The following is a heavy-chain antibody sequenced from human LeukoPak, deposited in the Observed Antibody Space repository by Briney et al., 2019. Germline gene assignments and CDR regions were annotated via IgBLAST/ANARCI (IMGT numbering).Heavy chain of an antibody. CDR2: IYSGGSA. J-gene: IGHJ4*02. V-gene: IGHV3-53*01. CDR1: GFTFTTYG. CDR3: ARVGYDILTGYIPFDH. Sequence: PGGSLRLSCSASGFTFTTYGMNWVRQAPGKGLEWVSVIYSGGSAYYADSVKGRFTISRDNSKNALYLQMNSLRAEDTAVYYCARVGYDILTGYIPFDHWGQGTLVTVSS. D-gene: IGHD3-9*01.